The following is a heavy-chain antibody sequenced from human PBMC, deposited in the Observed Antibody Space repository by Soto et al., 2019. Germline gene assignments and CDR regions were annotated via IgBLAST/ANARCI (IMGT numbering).Heavy chain of an antibody. J-gene: IGHJ6*02. CDR3: ARDGGEMATIGYYYGMDV. D-gene: IGHD5-12*01. V-gene: IGHV1-69*13. CDR2: IIPIFGTA. CDR1: VYTFTGYY. Sequence: SVKVSCKAPVYTFTGYYMHWVRQAPGQGLEWVGGIIPIFGTANYAQKFQGRVTNTADESTSTAYMELSSLRSEDTAVYYCARDGGEMATIGYYYGMDVWVQGTTVTVSS.